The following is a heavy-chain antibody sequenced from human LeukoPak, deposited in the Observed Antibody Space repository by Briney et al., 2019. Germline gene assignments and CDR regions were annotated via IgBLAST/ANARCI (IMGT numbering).Heavy chain of an antibody. CDR2: IKADGSSE. Sequence: PGESLRLSCAASGFTFSSYWMHWVRQAPGKGLLWVSRIKADGSSETYADSVKGRFTVSRDNVKNTLYLHMNSLGAEDTAVYYCARGASWGSHYYYYMDVWGKGTTVTVSS. D-gene: IGHD3-16*01. CDR1: GFTFSSYW. V-gene: IGHV3-74*01. CDR3: ARGASWGSHYYYYMDV. J-gene: IGHJ6*03.